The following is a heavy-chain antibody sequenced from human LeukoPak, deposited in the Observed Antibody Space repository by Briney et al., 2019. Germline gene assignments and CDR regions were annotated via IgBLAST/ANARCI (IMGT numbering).Heavy chain of an antibody. J-gene: IGHJ6*02. CDR3: ASSLRITIFGAPGGMDV. Sequence: GGSLRLSCAASGFTFSSYSMNWVRQAPGKGLEWVSSISSSSSYIYYADSVKGRFTISRDNAKNSLYLQMNSLRAEDTAVYYCASSLRITIFGAPGGMDVWGQGTTVTVFS. CDR2: ISSSSSYI. V-gene: IGHV3-21*01. CDR1: GFTFSSYS. D-gene: IGHD3-3*01.